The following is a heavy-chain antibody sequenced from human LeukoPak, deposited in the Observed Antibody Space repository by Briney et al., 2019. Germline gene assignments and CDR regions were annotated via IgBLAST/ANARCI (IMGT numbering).Heavy chain of an antibody. Sequence: GASVKVSCKASGYTFASYGISWVRQAPGQGLEWMGWINPNSGGTNYAQKFQGRVTMTRDTSISTAYMELSRLRSDDTAVYYCASDSLPLEQREVLDVWGKGTTVTVSS. CDR3: ASDSLPLEQREVLDV. CDR1: GYTFASYG. V-gene: IGHV1-2*02. J-gene: IGHJ6*04. CDR2: INPNSGGT. D-gene: IGHD6-25*01.